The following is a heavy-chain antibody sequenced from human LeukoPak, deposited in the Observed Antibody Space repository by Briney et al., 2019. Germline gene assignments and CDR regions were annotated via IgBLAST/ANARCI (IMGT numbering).Heavy chain of an antibody. Sequence: GGSLRLSCAASGFTFSDYYMSWIRQAPGKGLEWVSYISSSGSTIYYADSVKGRFTISRDNAKNSLYLQMNSLRAEDTAVYYCAREITSGSYCLNYWGQGTLVTVSS. CDR3: AREITSGSYCLNY. J-gene: IGHJ4*02. D-gene: IGHD1-26*01. CDR1: GFTFSDYY. V-gene: IGHV3-11*01. CDR2: ISSSGSTI.